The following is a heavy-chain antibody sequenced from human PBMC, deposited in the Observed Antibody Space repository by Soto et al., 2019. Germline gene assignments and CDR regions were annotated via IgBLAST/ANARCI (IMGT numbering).Heavy chain of an antibody. V-gene: IGHV3-21*01. D-gene: IGHD3-10*01. J-gene: IGHJ6*02. CDR3: ASITMVRGRNYYGMDV. CDR1: GFTFSSYS. CDR2: ISSSSSYI. Sequence: GGSLRLSCAASGFTFSSYSMNWVRQAPGKGLEWVSSISSSSSYIYYADSVKGRFTISRDNAKNSLYLQMNSLRAEDTAVYYCASITMVRGRNYYGMDVWGQGTTVTVSS.